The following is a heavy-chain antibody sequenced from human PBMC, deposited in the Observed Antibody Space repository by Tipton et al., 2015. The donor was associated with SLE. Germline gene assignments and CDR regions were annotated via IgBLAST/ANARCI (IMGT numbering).Heavy chain of an antibody. V-gene: IGHV5-10-1*01. CDR3: ARHYGSGSWYFDY. Sequence: QSGAEVKKPGASVKVSCKASGYTFTSYWISWVRQMPGKGLEWMGRIDPSDSYTNYSPSFQGHVTISADKSISTAYLQWSSLKASDTAMYYCARHYGSGSWYFDYWGQGTLVTVSS. J-gene: IGHJ4*02. CDR1: GYTFTSYW. CDR2: IDPSDSYT. D-gene: IGHD3-10*01.